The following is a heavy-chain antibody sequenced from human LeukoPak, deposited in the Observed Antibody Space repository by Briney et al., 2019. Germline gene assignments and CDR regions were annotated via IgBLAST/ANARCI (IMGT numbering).Heavy chain of an antibody. J-gene: IGHJ4*02. CDR3: AKGGLVGATIRELDY. D-gene: IGHD1-26*01. Sequence: GGSPRLSCAASGFTFSSYSMNWVRQAPGKGLEWVSSISSSSSYIYYADSVKGRFTISRDNAKNSLYLQMNSLRAEDTALYYCAKGGLVGATIRELDYWGQGTLVTVSS. V-gene: IGHV3-21*04. CDR2: ISSSSSYI. CDR1: GFTFSSYS.